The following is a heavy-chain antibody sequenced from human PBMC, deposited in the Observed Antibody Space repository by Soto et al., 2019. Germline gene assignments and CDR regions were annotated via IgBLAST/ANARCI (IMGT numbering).Heavy chain of an antibody. Sequence: PSETLSLTCTVSGGSISSSSYYWGWIRQPPGKGLEWIGSIYYSGSTYYNPSLKSRVTISVDTSKNQFSLKLSSVTAANTAVYYCANRLRFLEWLPYYYYYGMDVWGQGTTVT. V-gene: IGHV4-39*01. CDR2: IYYSGST. J-gene: IGHJ6*02. CDR3: ANRLRFLEWLPYYYYYGMDV. CDR1: GGSISSSSYY. D-gene: IGHD3-3*01.